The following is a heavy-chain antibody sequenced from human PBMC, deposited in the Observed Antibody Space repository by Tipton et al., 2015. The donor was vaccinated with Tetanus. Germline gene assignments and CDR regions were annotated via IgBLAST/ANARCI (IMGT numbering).Heavy chain of an antibody. J-gene: IGHJ4*02. CDR1: RGSISSRNYY. CDR3: ARTSIPAADYCFDY. CDR2: IYYSGST. V-gene: IGHV4-39*01. Sequence: LRLSCTVSRGSISSRNYYWGWIRQPPGKGLEWIGSIYYSGSTHYNPYLKSRVTISVDTSKNQFSLKLSSVTAADTAVYYCARTSIPAADYCFDYWGQGTLVTVSS. D-gene: IGHD2-2*01.